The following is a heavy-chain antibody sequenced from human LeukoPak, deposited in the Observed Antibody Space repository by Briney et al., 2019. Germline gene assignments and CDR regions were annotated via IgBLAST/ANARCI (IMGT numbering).Heavy chain of an antibody. Sequence: GGSLRLSCAASGFTFSIYAMSWVRQAPGKGLEWVSAISGSGGSTYYADSVKGRFTISRDSSKNTLYLQMNSLRAEDTAVYYCAKDLTEPRLTFDYWGQGTLVTASS. CDR1: GFTFSIYA. D-gene: IGHD1-14*01. V-gene: IGHV3-23*01. CDR2: ISGSGGST. J-gene: IGHJ4*02. CDR3: AKDLTEPRLTFDY.